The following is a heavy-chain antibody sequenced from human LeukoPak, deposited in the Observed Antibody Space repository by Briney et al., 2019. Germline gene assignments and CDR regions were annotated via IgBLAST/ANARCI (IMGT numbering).Heavy chain of an antibody. V-gene: IGHV4-34*01. CDR1: GGSFSGYY. CDR2: INHSGST. D-gene: IGHD5-18*01. Sequence: PSETLSLTCAVYGGSFSGYYWSWIRQPPGKGLEWIGEINHSGSTNYNPSLKSRVTISVDTSKNQFSLKLSSVTAADTAVYYCARHAKSRSLDTAMVRGLDYWGQGTLVTVSS. CDR3: ARHAKSRSLDTAMVRGLDY. J-gene: IGHJ4*02.